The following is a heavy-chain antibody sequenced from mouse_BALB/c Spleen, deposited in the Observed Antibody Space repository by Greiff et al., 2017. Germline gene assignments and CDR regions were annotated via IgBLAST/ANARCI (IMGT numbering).Heavy chain of an antibody. CDR1: GFSLTSYG. Sequence: VKVVESGPGLVAPSQSLSITCTVSGFSLTSYGVHWVRQPPGKGLEWLGVIWAGGSTNYNSALMSRLSISKDNSKSQVFLKMNSLQTDDTAMYYCARDIYYGNEGAYWGQGTLVTVSA. J-gene: IGHJ3*01. D-gene: IGHD2-1*01. CDR2: IWAGGST. V-gene: IGHV2-9*02. CDR3: ARDIYYGNEGAY.